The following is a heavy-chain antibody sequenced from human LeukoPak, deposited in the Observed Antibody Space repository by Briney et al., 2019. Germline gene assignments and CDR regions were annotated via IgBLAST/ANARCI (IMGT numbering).Heavy chain of an antibody. CDR1: GGTFSSYA. V-gene: IGHV1-69*05. J-gene: IGHJ6*03. D-gene: IGHD2-2*02. CDR2: IIPIFGTA. Sequence: GASVKVSCKASGGTFSSYAISWVRQAPGQGLEWMGGIIPIFGTANYAQKFQGRVTITTDESTSTAYMELSSLRSEDTAVYYCARAETDTHYYYYMDVWGKGTTVTVSS. CDR3: ARAETDTHYYYYMDV.